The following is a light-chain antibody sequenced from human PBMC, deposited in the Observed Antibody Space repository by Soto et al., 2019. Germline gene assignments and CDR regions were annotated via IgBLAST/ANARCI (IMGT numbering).Light chain of an antibody. V-gene: IGKV3-11*01. CDR2: DAS. Sequence: EIVLTQSPATLSLSPGERATLSCRASQSVSSYLAWYQQRPGRAPRLLIYDASNRATGIPARFSGSRSGTDFTLTISSLEPEDFAVYYCQQSSDWPPYTFGQGTKLEIK. CDR3: QQSSDWPPYT. J-gene: IGKJ2*01. CDR1: QSVSSY.